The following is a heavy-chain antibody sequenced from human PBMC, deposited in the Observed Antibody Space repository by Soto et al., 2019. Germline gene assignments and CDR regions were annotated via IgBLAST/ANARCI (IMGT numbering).Heavy chain of an antibody. Sequence: ESLKISCHVFGYTFTIYGISLVLRAPGQLRELMGWISAYNGNTNYAQKLQGRFTMTTDTSTSTAYMELRSLRSDDTAVYYCASGREFTMIPFDPWGQGTLVTVSS. CDR1: GYTFTIYG. CDR3: ASGREFTMIPFDP. CDR2: ISAYNGNT. J-gene: IGHJ5*02. D-gene: IGHD3-22*01. V-gene: IGHV1-18*04.